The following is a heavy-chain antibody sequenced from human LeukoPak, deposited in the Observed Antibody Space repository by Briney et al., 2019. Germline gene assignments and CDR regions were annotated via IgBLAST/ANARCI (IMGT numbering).Heavy chain of an antibody. V-gene: IGHV4-30-2*01. CDR2: IYHSGST. CDR3: ARGVVVPAASLHFDY. Sequence: SETLSLTCTVSGGSISSGGYYWSWIRQPPGKGLEWIGYIYHSGSTYYNPSLKSRVTISVDRSKNQFSLKLSSVTAADTAVYYCARGVVVPAASLHFDYWGQGTLVTVSS. CDR1: GGSISSGGYY. J-gene: IGHJ4*02. D-gene: IGHD2-2*01.